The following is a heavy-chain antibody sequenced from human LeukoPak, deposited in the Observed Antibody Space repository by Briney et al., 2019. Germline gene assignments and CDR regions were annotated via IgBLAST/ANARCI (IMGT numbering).Heavy chain of an antibody. D-gene: IGHD6-13*01. Sequence: ASVKVSCKASGYTFTSYDINWVRQATGQGLEWMGWMNPNSGNTGYAQKFQGRVIMTRNTSISTAYMELSSLRSEDTAVYYCARSSSSWYYYYGMDVWGQGTTVTVSS. CDR3: ARSSSSWYYYYGMDV. CDR1: GYTFTSYD. CDR2: MNPNSGNT. V-gene: IGHV1-8*01. J-gene: IGHJ6*02.